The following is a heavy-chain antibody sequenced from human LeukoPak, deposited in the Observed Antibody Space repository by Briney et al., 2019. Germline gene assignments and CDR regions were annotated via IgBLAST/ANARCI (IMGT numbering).Heavy chain of an antibody. V-gene: IGHV3-21*01. CDR3: ARTPGIAVAGSLNV. Sequence: KPGGSLRLSCAASGFTFSSYSMNWVRQAPGKGLEWVSSISSSSSYIYYADSVKGRFTISRDNAKNSLYLQMNRLRAEDTAVYYCARTPGIAVAGSLNVWGKGTTVTVSS. D-gene: IGHD6-19*01. CDR1: GFTFSSYS. J-gene: IGHJ6*04. CDR2: ISSSSSYI.